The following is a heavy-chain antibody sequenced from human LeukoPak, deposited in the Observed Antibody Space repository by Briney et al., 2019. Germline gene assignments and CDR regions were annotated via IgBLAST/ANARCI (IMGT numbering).Heavy chain of an antibody. CDR2: FDPEDGET. J-gene: IGHJ5*02. Sequence: ASVKVSCKVSGYTLTELSMHWVRQAPGKGLEWMGGFDPEDGETIYAQKFQGRVTITADESTSTAYMELSSLRSEDTAVYYCARIKLGTYYGSGSYEAFDPWGQGTLVTVSS. CDR3: ARIKLGTYYGSGSYEAFDP. CDR1: GYTLTELS. D-gene: IGHD3-10*01. V-gene: IGHV1-24*01.